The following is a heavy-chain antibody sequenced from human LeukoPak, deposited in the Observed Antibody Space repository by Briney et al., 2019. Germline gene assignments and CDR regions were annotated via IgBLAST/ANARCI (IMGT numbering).Heavy chain of an antibody. J-gene: IGHJ6*02. Sequence: GGSLRLSCAASGFTFSSYSMNWVRQAPGKGLEWVSYISSSSSTIYYADSVKGRFTISRDNAKNSLYLQMNSLRAEDTAVYYCARDHYDSSGYYSPCYYYGMDVWGQGTTVTVSS. D-gene: IGHD3-22*01. V-gene: IGHV3-48*04. CDR1: GFTFSSYS. CDR2: ISSSSSTI. CDR3: ARDHYDSSGYYSPCYYYGMDV.